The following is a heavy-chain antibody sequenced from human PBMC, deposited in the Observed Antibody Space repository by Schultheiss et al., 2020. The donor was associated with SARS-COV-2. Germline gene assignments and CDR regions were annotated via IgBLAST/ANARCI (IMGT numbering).Heavy chain of an antibody. CDR2: ISDSGST. CDR1: GGSISSYF. V-gene: IGHV4-59*01. D-gene: IGHD2-15*01. CDR3: ARGSYAPARVYGMDV. J-gene: IGHJ6*02. Sequence: SETLSLTCTLSGGSISSYFWSWIRQPPGKGLEWIGYISDSGSTNYNPSLKSRVTISADTSKNQFSLKLSSVTAADTAVYFCARGSYAPARVYGMDVWGQGTTVTVSS.